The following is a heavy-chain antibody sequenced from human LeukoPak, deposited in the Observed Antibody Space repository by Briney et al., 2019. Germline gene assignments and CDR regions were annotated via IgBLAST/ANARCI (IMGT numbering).Heavy chain of an antibody. CDR2: IYHSGSA. Sequence: SETLSLTCTVSGNSISSGYYWGWIRQPPGKGLEWLGSIYHSGSAYYNPSLKSRVSISVDMSKNQFSLKLRSVTAADTALYYCARGGWELLSSTNYWGQGTLVTVSS. CDR3: ARGGWELLSSTNY. D-gene: IGHD2-15*01. V-gene: IGHV4-38-2*02. J-gene: IGHJ4*02. CDR1: GNSISSGYY.